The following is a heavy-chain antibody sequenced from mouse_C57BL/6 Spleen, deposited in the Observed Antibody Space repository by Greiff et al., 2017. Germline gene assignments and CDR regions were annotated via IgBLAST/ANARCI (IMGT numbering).Heavy chain of an antibody. J-gene: IGHJ2*01. V-gene: IGHV1-81*01. Sequence: VKLVESGAELARPGASVKLSCKASGYTFTSYGISWVKQRTGQGLEWIGEIYPRSGNTYYNEKFKGKATLTADKSSSTAYMELRSLTSEDSAVYFCANYYGPYFDYWGQGTTLTVSS. D-gene: IGHD1-1*01. CDR2: IYPRSGNT. CDR1: GYTFTSYG. CDR3: ANYYGPYFDY.